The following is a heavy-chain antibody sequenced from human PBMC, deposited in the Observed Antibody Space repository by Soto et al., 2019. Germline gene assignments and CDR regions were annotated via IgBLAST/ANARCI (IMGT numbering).Heavy chain of an antibody. D-gene: IGHD2-15*01. J-gene: IGHJ4*02. Sequence: QVQLVQSGAEVKQHGASVPVSCKASGYTFTSSGISWVRQAPGQGLEWMAWISTYNGNTTYEQKLRGRVTMTTDTSTSTAYMELRSLGSDDTAIYYCARDEGSATAYSDYWGEGPLVTISS. V-gene: IGHV1-18*01. CDR2: ISTYNGNT. CDR3: ARDEGSATAYSDY. CDR1: GYTFTSSG.